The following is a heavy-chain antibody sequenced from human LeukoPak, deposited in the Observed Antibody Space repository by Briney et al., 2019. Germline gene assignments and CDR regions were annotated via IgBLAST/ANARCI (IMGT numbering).Heavy chain of an antibody. CDR3: AKVTGGDMITYGGLDY. V-gene: IGHV3-23*01. CDR2: ISGNGDIT. Sequence: GGSLRLSCAASGFTFSSYAMSWVRQAPGKELEWVSAISGNGDITYYTDSVKGRFTISRDNSKNTLYLQMNGLRAEDTAVYYCAKVTGGDMITYGGLDYWGQGTLVTVSS. CDR1: GFTFSSYA. J-gene: IGHJ4*02. D-gene: IGHD3-16*01.